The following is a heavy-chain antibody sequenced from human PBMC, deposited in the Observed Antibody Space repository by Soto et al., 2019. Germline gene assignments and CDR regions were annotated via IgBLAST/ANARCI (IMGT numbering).Heavy chain of an antibody. Sequence: QVQLQESGPGLVKPSQTLSLTCTVSGASMSSGGYYWTWIRQSPGKGLEWIGYIYYRGSTYYNPSLEXRXAXSXXTSRSQFSRTLHSVTAADTAIYYCARDRHNNFFAPWGQGTLVTVSS. CDR1: GASMSSGGYY. D-gene: IGHD6-6*01. CDR3: ARDRHNNFFAP. CDR2: IYYRGST. V-gene: IGHV4-31*03. J-gene: IGHJ5*02.